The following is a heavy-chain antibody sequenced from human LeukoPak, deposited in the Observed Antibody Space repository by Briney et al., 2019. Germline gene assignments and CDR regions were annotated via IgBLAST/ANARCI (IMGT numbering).Heavy chain of an antibody. D-gene: IGHD1-26*01. V-gene: IGHV1-69*04. CDR3: ARDYSGSYDSYDY. CDR1: GGTFTSYT. J-gene: IGHJ4*02. CDR2: IIPIIGIA. Sequence: GASVKVSCKASGGTFTSYTISWVRQAPGQGLEWMGRIIPIIGIANYAQKFQGRVTITADKSTSTAYMELSSLRSEDTAVYYCARDYSGSYDSYDYWGQGTLVTASS.